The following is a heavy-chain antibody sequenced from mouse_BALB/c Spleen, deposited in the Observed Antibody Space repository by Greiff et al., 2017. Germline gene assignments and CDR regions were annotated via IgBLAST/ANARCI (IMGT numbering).Heavy chain of an antibody. CDR3: ARERDYGSSYWFAY. D-gene: IGHD1-1*01. Sequence: DVKLQESGPELVKPGASVKISCKASGYTFTDYNMHWVKQSHGKSLEWIGYIYPYNGGTGYNQKFKSKATLTVDNSSSTAYMELRSLTSEDSAVYYCARERDYGSSYWFAYWGQGTLVTVSA. V-gene: IGHV1S29*02. CDR1: GYTFTDYN. CDR2: IYPYNGGT. J-gene: IGHJ3*01.